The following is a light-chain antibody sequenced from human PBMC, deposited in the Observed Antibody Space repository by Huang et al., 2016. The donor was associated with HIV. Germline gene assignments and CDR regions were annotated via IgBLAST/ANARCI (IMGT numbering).Light chain of an antibody. V-gene: IGKV3-11*01. Sequence: EIVLTQSPATLSLSPGETATLSCRASQSVNNYLGWYQQKPGRPPRLLVYDTSSRAPGIPPRFSGSGSGTDFTLTISGLQPQDFAVYYCQQRSRLLTFGGGTKVDIK. CDR2: DTS. CDR1: QSVNNY. CDR3: QQRSRLLT. J-gene: IGKJ4*01.